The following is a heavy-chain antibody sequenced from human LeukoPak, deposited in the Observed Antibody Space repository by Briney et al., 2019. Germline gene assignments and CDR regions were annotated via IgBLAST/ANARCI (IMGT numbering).Heavy chain of an antibody. CDR3: ARDAGYYDFWSGGFDP. D-gene: IGHD3-3*01. CDR1: GFTVSSNY. J-gene: IGHJ5*02. CDR2: TYSGGSE. Sequence: PGGSLRLSCAAPGFTVSSNYMSWVRPAPGKGLGWVSVTYSGGSEYYADAVKGRFTISRDNSKNTMYLQMNSLRAEDTAVYYCARDAGYYDFWSGGFDPWGQGTLVTVSS. V-gene: IGHV3-66*02.